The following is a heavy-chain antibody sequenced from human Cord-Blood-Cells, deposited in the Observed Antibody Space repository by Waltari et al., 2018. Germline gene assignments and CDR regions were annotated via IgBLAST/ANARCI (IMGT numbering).Heavy chain of an antibody. CDR3: ARRGTYCSGGSCYSWFDP. J-gene: IGHJ5*02. CDR2: INHSGST. Sequence: QVQLQQWGAGLLKPSETLSLTCAVYGGSFSGYYWSWIRQPPGKGLEWIGEINHSGSTNHNPSLKSRGTISVDTSKNQFSLKLSSVTAADTAVYYCARRGTYCSGGSCYSWFDPWGQGTLVTVSS. CDR1: GGSFSGYY. V-gene: IGHV4-34*01. D-gene: IGHD2-15*01.